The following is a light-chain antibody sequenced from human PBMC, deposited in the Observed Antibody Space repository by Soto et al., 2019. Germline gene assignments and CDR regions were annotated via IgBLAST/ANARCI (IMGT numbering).Light chain of an antibody. CDR1: QSVSTSY. V-gene: IGKV3-20*01. CDR3: QQYGSLIT. J-gene: IGKJ5*01. Sequence: EIVLTQSPDTLSLSPGERATFSCRASQSVSTSYLAWYQQKPGQALRLLIYRASSRATGIPDRFSGSGSGTDFTLTISGLEPEDFAVYYCQQYGSLITFGQGTRLEIK. CDR2: RAS.